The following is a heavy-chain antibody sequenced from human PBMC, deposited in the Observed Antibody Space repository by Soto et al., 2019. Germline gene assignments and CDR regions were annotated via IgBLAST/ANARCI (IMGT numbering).Heavy chain of an antibody. V-gene: IGHV4-4*02. CDR3: ARASVPSNYYDSSGYYP. CDR1: GGSISSSNW. J-gene: IGHJ5*02. D-gene: IGHD3-22*01. CDR2: IYHSGST. Sequence: SETLSLTCAVSGGSISSSNWWSCVRQPPGKGLEWIGEIYHSGSTNYNPSLKSRVTISVDKSKNQFSLKLSSVTAADTAVYYCARASVPSNYYDSSGYYPWGQGTLVTVSS.